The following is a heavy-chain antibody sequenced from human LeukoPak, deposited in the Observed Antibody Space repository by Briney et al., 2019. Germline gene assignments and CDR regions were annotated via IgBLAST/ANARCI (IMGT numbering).Heavy chain of an antibody. Sequence: ASVKVSCKASGGTFSRFTISWVRQAPGQGFEWMGGVTPIFGTANFAQRFQGRVSITADESTSTAFMELSSLRSEDTAVYYCVRDDWGKHLWGQGTLVTVSS. CDR3: VRDDWGKHL. J-gene: IGHJ5*02. V-gene: IGHV1-69*01. D-gene: IGHD7-27*01. CDR2: VTPIFGTA. CDR1: GGTFSRFT.